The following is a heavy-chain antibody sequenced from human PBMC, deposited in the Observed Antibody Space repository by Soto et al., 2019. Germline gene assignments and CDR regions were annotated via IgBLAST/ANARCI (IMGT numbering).Heavy chain of an antibody. CDR3: AKSLRVAPFVF. CDR2: ISGSGGST. Sequence: GGSLRLSCAASGFTFSSYAMSWVRQAPGKGLEWVSAISGSGGSTYYADSVKGRFTISRDNSKNTLYLQMTSLRAEDTAVYYCAKSLRVAPFVFWGPGTLVTVSS. V-gene: IGHV3-23*01. J-gene: IGHJ4*02. CDR1: GFTFSSYA. D-gene: IGHD3-3*01.